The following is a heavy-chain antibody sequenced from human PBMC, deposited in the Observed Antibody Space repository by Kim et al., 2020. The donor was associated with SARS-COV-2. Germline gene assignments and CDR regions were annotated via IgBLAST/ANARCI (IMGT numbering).Heavy chain of an antibody. CDR3: AREYSYGHVYYYGMDV. Sequence: GGSLRLSCAASGFTFSSYWMSWVRQAPGKGLEWVANIKQDGSEKYYVDSVKGRFTISRDNAKNSLYLQMNSLRAEDTAVYYCAREYSYGHVYYYGMDVWGQGTTVTVSS. V-gene: IGHV3-7*01. CDR1: GFTFSSYW. J-gene: IGHJ6*02. D-gene: IGHD5-18*01. CDR2: IKQDGSEK.